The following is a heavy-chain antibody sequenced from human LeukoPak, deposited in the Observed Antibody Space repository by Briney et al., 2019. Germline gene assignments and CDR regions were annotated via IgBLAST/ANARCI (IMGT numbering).Heavy chain of an antibody. Sequence: PGGSLRLSCAASGFTFSSYWMSWVRQAPGKGLEWVANIKQDGSEKYYADSVKGRFTISRDNSKNTPYLQMNSLRAKDTAVYYCAKDRVGDGYNFDYWGQGTLVTVSS. D-gene: IGHD5-24*01. CDR2: IKQDGSEK. CDR1: GFTFSSYW. V-gene: IGHV3-7*01. J-gene: IGHJ4*02. CDR3: AKDRVGDGYNFDY.